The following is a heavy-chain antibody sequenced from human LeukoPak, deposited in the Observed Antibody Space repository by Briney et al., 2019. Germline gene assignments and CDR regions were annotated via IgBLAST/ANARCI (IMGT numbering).Heavy chain of an antibody. CDR2: IYYSGST. CDR1: GGSISSGGYY. V-gene: IGHV4-31*03. D-gene: IGHD2-15*01. J-gene: IGHJ4*02. CDR3: ARDTAASGIDY. Sequence: SQTLSLTCTVSGGSISSGGYYWSWIRQHPGKGLEWIGYIYYSGSTYYNPSLKSRVTISVDTSKNQFSLKLSSVTAADTAVYYCARDTAASGIDYWGQGTLVTVSS.